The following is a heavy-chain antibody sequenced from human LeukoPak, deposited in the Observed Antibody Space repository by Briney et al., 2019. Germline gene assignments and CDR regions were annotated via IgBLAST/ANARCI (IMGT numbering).Heavy chain of an antibody. J-gene: IGHJ4*02. D-gene: IGHD3-16*01. Sequence: WGSLRLSCVASGFTFSSYTMNWVRQAPGKGLEWVSSICSSSRYKYYADSVKGRSTTSRDNAKNSLYLQMNSLRAEDTAVYYCARCPPGDLGSLSDYWGQGTLVTVSA. V-gene: IGHV3-21*01. CDR1: GFTFSSYT. CDR3: ARCPPGDLGSLSDY. CDR2: ICSSSRYK.